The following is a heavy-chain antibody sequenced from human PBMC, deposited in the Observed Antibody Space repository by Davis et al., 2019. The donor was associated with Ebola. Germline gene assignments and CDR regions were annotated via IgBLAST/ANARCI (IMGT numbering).Heavy chain of an antibody. V-gene: IGHV5-51*01. J-gene: IGHJ5*02. D-gene: IGHD2-15*01. CDR3: ARQTSGGFCSGGNCKLHNFFDP. Sequence: GESLKISCKRSGYSFPSYWIGWVRQVPGKGLEWMGIIYPRDSDVKYNPSFQGLVTISVDRSHNTAYLQWSSLKASDTAIYYCARQTSGGFCSGGNCKLHNFFDPWGQGTLVTVSS. CDR1: GYSFPSYW. CDR2: IYPRDSDV.